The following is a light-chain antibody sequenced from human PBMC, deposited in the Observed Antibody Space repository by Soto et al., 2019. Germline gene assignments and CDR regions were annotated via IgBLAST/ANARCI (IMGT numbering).Light chain of an antibody. J-gene: IGKJ3*01. Sequence: DIQMTQSPSSLSASVGDRVTITSRASQGNSNYLAWFQQKPGKAPKSLIYEASSLQSGGPSRFSSSGSGTDFHLTINNLQPEDFATYYCQQYNTYPVAFGTRTKVY. CDR2: EAS. V-gene: IGKV1-16*01. CDR1: QGNSNY. CDR3: QQYNTYPVA.